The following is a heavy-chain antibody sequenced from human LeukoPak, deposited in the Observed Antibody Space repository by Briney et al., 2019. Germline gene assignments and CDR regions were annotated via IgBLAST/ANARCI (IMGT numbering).Heavy chain of an antibody. D-gene: IGHD6-19*01. J-gene: IGHJ4*02. V-gene: IGHV1-2*02. CDR3: ASAFTSLEWLAHQDYYFDY. CDR1: GYTFTGYY. CDR2: INPNSGGT. Sequence: GASVKVSCKASGYTFTGYYMHWVRQAPGQGLEWMGWINPNSGGTNYAQKFQGRVTMTRDTSISTAYMELSRLRSDDTAVYYCASAFTSLEWLAHQDYYFDYWGQGTLVTVSS.